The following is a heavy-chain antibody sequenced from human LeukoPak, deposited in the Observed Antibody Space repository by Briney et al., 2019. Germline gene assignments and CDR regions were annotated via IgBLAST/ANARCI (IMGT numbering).Heavy chain of an antibody. V-gene: IGHV3-23*01. D-gene: IGHD6-6*01. CDR2: TGARGDTT. CDR1: GFTFNTYG. Sequence: GGSLRLSCEASGFTFNTYGMAWVRQAPGKGLDWVSDTGARGDTTHYADSVKGRFTISRDNSKSMLYLQMSNLRAEDTAIYYCATALSLAMYWGRGTLVTVSS. J-gene: IGHJ4*02. CDR3: ATALSLAMY.